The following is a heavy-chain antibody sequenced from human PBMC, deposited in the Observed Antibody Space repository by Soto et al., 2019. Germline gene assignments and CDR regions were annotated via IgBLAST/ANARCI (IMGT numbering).Heavy chain of an antibody. CDR2: IYYSGRT. J-gene: IGHJ4*02. CDR3: ARQRTTVVTQAYFEH. D-gene: IGHD2-21*02. Sequence: SETLSLTCIVSGESISSSSYYWGWIRQPPGKGLEWIGSIYYSGRTYYNPSFKSRVTISIDTSKNQFSLKLSSVTATDTAVYYCARQRTTVVTQAYFEHWGQGDLVNVSX. V-gene: IGHV4-39*01. CDR1: GESISSSSYY.